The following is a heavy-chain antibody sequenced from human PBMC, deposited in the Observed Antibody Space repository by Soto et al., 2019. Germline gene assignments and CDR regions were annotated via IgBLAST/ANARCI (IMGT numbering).Heavy chain of an antibody. V-gene: IGHV4-59*01. CDR1: GGSISSYY. Sequence: SETLSLTCTVSGGSISSYYWSWIRQPPGKGLEWIGYIYYSGSTNYNPSLKSRVTISVDTSKNQFSLKLSSVTAADTAVYYCARDYYGSGSYYINNWFDPWGQGTLVTVSS. CDR3: ARDYYGSGSYYINNWFDP. CDR2: IYYSGST. D-gene: IGHD3-10*01. J-gene: IGHJ5*02.